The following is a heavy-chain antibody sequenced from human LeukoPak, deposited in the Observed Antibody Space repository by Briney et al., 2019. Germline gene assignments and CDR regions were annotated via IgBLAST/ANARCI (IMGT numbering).Heavy chain of an antibody. CDR2: IYTSGST. CDR1: GGSISSGSYY. Sequence: SETLSLTCTVSGGSISSGSYYWSWIRQPAGKGLEWIGRIYTSGSTNYNPSLKSRVTISVDTSKNQFSLKLSSVTAADTAVYYCARDYPGGYSYGYLGDYYYYYMDVWGKGTTVTVSS. D-gene: IGHD5-18*01. V-gene: IGHV4-61*02. J-gene: IGHJ6*03. CDR3: ARDYPGGYSYGYLGDYYYYYMDV.